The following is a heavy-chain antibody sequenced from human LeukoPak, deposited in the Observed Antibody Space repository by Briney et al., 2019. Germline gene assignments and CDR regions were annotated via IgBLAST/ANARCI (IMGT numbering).Heavy chain of an antibody. CDR3: AKGRDHDNFPDASDI. CDR1: GFTFSSYA. Sequence: GGSLRLSCAASGFTFSSYAMSWVRQAPGKGLEWVSAISSSGGNTYYADSVKGRFNISRDSSKNTLYLQMSSLRVEDTAVFHCAKGRDHDNFPDASDIWGQGTMVTVSS. V-gene: IGHV3-23*01. D-gene: IGHD5-24*01. CDR2: ISSSGGNT. J-gene: IGHJ3*02.